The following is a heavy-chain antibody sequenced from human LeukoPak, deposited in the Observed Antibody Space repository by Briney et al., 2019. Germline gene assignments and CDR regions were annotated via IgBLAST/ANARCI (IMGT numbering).Heavy chain of an antibody. CDR2: IRYSGST. CDR3: ARHEAAVDTGFDF. J-gene: IGHJ4*02. V-gene: IGHV4-39*01. Sequence: SETLSLTCSVSGGSISSSRNYWDWIRQPPGKGLEWIGNIRYSGSTYYNPSLKSRVTMSVDTSKNQFSLKLSSVTATDTAVYYCARHEAAVDTGFDFRGQGTLVTVSS. D-gene: IGHD1-14*01. CDR1: GGSISSSRNY.